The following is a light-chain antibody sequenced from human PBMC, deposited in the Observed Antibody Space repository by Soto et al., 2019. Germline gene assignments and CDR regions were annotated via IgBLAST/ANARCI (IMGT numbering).Light chain of an antibody. V-gene: IGLV2-11*01. CDR2: DVN. CDR1: NSDIGGYNY. J-gene: IGLJ3*02. CDR3: FSYAGRYNFWV. Sequence: QSALTQPRSVSGSPGQSVTISCTGTNSDIGGYNYVSWYQQHPGKAPKVMIYDVNRRPSGVPDRFSGSKSGNTASLTISGLQAEDEADYYCFSYAGRYNFWVFGGGTKLTVL.